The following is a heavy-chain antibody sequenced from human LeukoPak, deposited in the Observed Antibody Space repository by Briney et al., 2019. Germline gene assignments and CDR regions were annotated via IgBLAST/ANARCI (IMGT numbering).Heavy chain of an antibody. J-gene: IGHJ4*02. CDR1: GFSFSDYY. V-gene: IGHV3-11*01. Sequence: GGSLRLSCAASGFSFSDYYMSWVRQTPGKGLEWISYITNGGRSIYYAESAKGRFTISRDDAKNSLYLQMNNLRAEDTAVYYCARDRDCGTTTCSVDYWGQGTLVTVSS. CDR2: ITNGGRSI. D-gene: IGHD2-2*01. CDR3: ARDRDCGTTTCSVDY.